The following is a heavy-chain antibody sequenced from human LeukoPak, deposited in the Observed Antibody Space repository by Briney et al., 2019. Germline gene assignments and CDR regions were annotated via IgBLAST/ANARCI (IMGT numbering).Heavy chain of an antibody. CDR3: ARGPQWGMSYGYELFDP. CDR2: ISGYNGNT. D-gene: IGHD3-16*01. V-gene: IGHV1-18*01. J-gene: IGHJ5*02. CDR1: GYTFTSYG. Sequence: ASVKVSCKASGYTFTSYGISWVRQAPGKGLEWMGWISGYNGNTNYAQKLQGRVTMTTDTSTSTVYMELRSLRSDDTAVYYCARGPQWGMSYGYELFDPWGQGTLVTVSS.